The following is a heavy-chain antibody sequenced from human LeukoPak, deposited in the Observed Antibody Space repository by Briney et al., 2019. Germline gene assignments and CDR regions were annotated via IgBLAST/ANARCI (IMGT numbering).Heavy chain of an antibody. D-gene: IGHD5-24*01. Sequence: KPSETLSLTCAVSGYSISSGYYWGWIRQPPGKGLEWIGSIYHSGSTYYNPSLKSRVTISVDTSKNQFSLKLSSVTAADTAVYYCASWQIATIETSGIDYWGQGTLVTVSS. CDR3: ASWQIATIETSGIDY. V-gene: IGHV4-38-2*01. CDR2: IYHSGST. CDR1: GYSISSGYY. J-gene: IGHJ4*02.